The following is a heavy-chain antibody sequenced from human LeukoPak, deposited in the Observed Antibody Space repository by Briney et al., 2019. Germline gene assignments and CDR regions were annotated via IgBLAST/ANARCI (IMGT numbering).Heavy chain of an antibody. Sequence: PSETLSLTCTVSGGSISSYYWSWIRQPAGKGLEWIGRIYTSGSTNYNPSLKSRVTMSVDTSKNQFSLKLSSVTAADTAVYYCAREDTAYGRYYYYYMDVWGKGTTVTVSS. V-gene: IGHV4-4*07. J-gene: IGHJ6*03. CDR2: IYTSGST. CDR1: GGSISSYY. CDR3: AREDTAYGRYYYYYMDV. D-gene: IGHD5-18*01.